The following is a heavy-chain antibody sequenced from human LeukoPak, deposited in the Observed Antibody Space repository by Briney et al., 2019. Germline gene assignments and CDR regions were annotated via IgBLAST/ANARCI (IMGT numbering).Heavy chain of an antibody. J-gene: IGHJ6*02. D-gene: IGHD2-21*02. CDR1: GGTFSSYA. Sequence: GASVKVSCKASGGTFSSYAISWVRQVPGQGLEWMGGIIPIFGTANYAQKFQGRVTITADESTSTAYMELSSLRSEDTAVYYCARRPCGGDCYSSNPYYYYYGMDVWGQGTTVTVSS. V-gene: IGHV1-69*13. CDR2: IIPIFGTA. CDR3: ARRPCGGDCYSSNPYYYYYGMDV.